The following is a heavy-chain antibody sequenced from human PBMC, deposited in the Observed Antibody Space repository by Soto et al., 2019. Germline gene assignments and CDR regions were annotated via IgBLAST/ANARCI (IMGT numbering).Heavy chain of an antibody. D-gene: IGHD4-4*01. CDR3: VKPPVITASYYYYDMDV. J-gene: IGHJ6*02. CDR2: ISGSGIST. Sequence: EAQLLESGGGLVQPGGSLRLSCEASGFTFSTYPMSWVRQAPGKGLGWVSGISGSGISTYYTDSVKGRFTISRDNSKNTVFLQMNSLRDEDTAVYYCVKPPVITASYYYYDMDVWGQGTTVTVSS. CDR1: GFTFSTYP. V-gene: IGHV3-23*01.